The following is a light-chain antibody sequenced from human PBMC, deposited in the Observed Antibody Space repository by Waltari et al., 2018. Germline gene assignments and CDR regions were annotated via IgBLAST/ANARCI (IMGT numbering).Light chain of an antibody. V-gene: IGKV1-39*01. CDR2: GAY. Sequence: DIQMTQSPSSLAASVGDSVAITCRADQSIANYLSWYQQKPGQAPRLLIYGAYNLQAGVTSRFSGSGSGADFTLTISSLQREDFATYYCQQGYSGPLTFGQGNKVEIK. J-gene: IGKJ1*01. CDR1: QSIANY. CDR3: QQGYSGPLT.